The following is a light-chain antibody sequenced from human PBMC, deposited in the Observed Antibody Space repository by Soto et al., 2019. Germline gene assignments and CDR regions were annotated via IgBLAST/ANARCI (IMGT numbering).Light chain of an antibody. J-gene: IGLJ3*02. V-gene: IGLV1-47*02. Sequence: QPVLTQPPSASGTPGQRLTIFCSGGSSNIGRNYVFWYQQVPGTAPKVLIYNNDQRPAGVPDRFSGSKSGTSASLAISGLRSEDEADYYCAAWADSLSAWVFGGGTKLTVL. CDR2: NND. CDR3: AAWADSLSAWV. CDR1: SSNIGRNY.